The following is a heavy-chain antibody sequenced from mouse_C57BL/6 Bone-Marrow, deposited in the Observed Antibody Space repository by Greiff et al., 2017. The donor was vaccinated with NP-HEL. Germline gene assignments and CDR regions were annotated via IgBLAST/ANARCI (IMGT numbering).Heavy chain of an antibody. CDR3: ARDVTTVVATTDYFDY. CDR2: INPYNGGT. CDR1: GYTFTDYY. J-gene: IGHJ2*01. V-gene: IGHV1-19*01. Sequence: EVQLQQSGPVLVKPGASVKMSCKASGYTFTDYYMNWVKQSHGKSLEWIGVINPYNGGTSYNQKFKGKATLTVDKSSSTAYMELNSLTSEDSAVYYCARDVTTVVATTDYFDYWGQGTTLTVSS. D-gene: IGHD1-1*01.